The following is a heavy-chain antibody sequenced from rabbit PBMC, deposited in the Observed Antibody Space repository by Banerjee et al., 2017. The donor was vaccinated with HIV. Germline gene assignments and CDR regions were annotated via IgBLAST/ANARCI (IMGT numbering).Heavy chain of an antibody. CDR2: IYAGSSGST. CDR3: AREGRYAGSSYYTGFNL. Sequence: QSLEESGGDLVKPGASLTLTCTASGFSFSSSYYMCWVRQAPGKGLEWIACIYAGSSGSTYYASWAKGRFTISKTSSTTVTLQMTSLTAADTATYFCAREGRYAGSSYYTGFNLWGPGTLVTVS. J-gene: IGHJ4*01. D-gene: IGHD8-1*01. CDR1: GFSFSSSYY. V-gene: IGHV1S40*01.